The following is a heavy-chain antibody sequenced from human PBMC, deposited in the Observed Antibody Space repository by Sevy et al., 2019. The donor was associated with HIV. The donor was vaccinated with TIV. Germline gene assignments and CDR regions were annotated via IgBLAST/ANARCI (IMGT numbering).Heavy chain of an antibody. D-gene: IGHD6-13*01. J-gene: IGHJ4*02. Sequence: GESLRLSCAASGFTFSSYWMSWVRQAPGKGLEWVANIKQDGSEKYYVDSVKDRFTISRDNAKNSLYLQMNSLRAEDTAVYYCARAIGAASSYWGQGTLVTAPQ. CDR1: GFTFSSYW. CDR3: ARAIGAASSY. CDR2: IKQDGSEK. V-gene: IGHV3-7*04.